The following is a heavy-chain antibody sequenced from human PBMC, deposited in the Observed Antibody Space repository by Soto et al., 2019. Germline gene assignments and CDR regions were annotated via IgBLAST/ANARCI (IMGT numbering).Heavy chain of an antibody. D-gene: IGHD3-16*01. CDR2: INPYNGNT. V-gene: IGHV1-18*01. CDR1: GYTFTSYG. J-gene: IGHJ4*02. CDR3: ARDWFGIDY. Sequence: QVQLVQSGAEVKKPGASVKVSCKASGYTFTSYGISWVRQAPGQGLEWMGWINPYNGNTNYAQKLEGRVTMTADTSTNTAYRKLRSLSSDDTAVYYCARDWFGIDYWGQGTLVTVSS.